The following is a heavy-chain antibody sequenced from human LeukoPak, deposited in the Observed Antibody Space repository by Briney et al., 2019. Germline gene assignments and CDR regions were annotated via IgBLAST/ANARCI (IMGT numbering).Heavy chain of an antibody. CDR1: GFTFSDYY. Sequence: GGSLRLSCAASGFTFSDYYMSWIRQAPGKGLEWVSYISSSSYTNYADSVKGRFTISRDNAKNSLYLQMNSLRAEDTAVYYCARAQTTVILNWFDPWGQGTLVTVSS. V-gene: IGHV3-11*06. CDR2: ISSSSYT. D-gene: IGHD4-17*01. CDR3: ARAQTTVILNWFDP. J-gene: IGHJ5*02.